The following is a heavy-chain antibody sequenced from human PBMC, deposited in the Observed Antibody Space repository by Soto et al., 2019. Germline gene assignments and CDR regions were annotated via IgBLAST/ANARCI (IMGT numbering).Heavy chain of an antibody. D-gene: IGHD6-19*01. Sequence: EVQLLESGGGLVQPGGSLRLSCAASGFSFSSYAMSWVRQAPGKGLEWVSGVGGNGVTKYYADSVKGRFTISRDNSNNTLFQQMNSLRAEDTAVYYCAKGIGSGWSGFDYWGQGTLVTVSS. V-gene: IGHV3-23*01. CDR1: GFSFSSYA. J-gene: IGHJ4*02. CDR2: VGGNGVTK. CDR3: AKGIGSGWSGFDY.